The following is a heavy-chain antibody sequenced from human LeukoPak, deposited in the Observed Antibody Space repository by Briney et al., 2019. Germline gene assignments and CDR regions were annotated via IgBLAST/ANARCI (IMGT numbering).Heavy chain of an antibody. CDR1: GVTVSSDSNY. Sequence: PSESLSLTCTVSGVTVSSDSNYWSWLGPPPGQGLEWIGNFCCSGSTKDNSSLKSRVTGSVDTSKNQFYLKVSSVTAADTAVYYCAKAVAAVSLVYWCQGTLVTVSS. CDR2: FCCSGST. D-gene: IGHD4-23*01. CDR3: AKAVAAVSLVY. J-gene: IGHJ4*02. V-gene: IGHV4-61*01.